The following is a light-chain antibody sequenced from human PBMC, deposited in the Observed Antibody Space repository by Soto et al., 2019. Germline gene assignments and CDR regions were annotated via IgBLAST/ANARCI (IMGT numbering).Light chain of an antibody. CDR3: HQYDNAPQT. V-gene: IGKV3-20*01. Sequence: EIVLMQSPGTLSLSPGERATLSCRASQTLRRTYIAWYQQKPGQAPRVLIYGASKRATGIPDRFSGSASGTDFSLTISRLEPEDFAVYYCHQYDNAPQTYGQGTKVEIK. CDR1: QTLRRTY. CDR2: GAS. J-gene: IGKJ2*01.